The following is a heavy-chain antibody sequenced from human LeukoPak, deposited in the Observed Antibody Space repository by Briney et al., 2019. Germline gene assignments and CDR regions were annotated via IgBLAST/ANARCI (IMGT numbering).Heavy chain of an antibody. V-gene: IGHV3-33*01. J-gene: IGHJ3*01. D-gene: IGHD3-22*01. Sequence: GGSLRLSCVASGFTFSSSGMYWVRQAPGKGLEWVAVIWSDGSTTYYGDSVKGRLTISRDNSKSTLYLQMNSLRAEDTAVYYCAREHHDSSTGAFDVWGQGTMVTVSS. CDR3: AREHHDSSTGAFDV. CDR1: GFTFSSSG. CDR2: IWSDGSTT.